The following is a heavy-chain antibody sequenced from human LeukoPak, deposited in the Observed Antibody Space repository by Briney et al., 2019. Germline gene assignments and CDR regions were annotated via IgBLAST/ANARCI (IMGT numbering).Heavy chain of an antibody. Sequence: SETLSLTCTVSGYSISSGYYWGWIRQPPGKGLEWIGSIYHSGSTYYNPSLKSRVTISVDTSKNQFSLKLSSVTAADTAVYHCARTLADFWSGYYTGAFDYWGQGTLVTVSS. CDR3: ARTLADFWSGYYTGAFDY. CDR2: IYHSGST. V-gene: IGHV4-38-2*02. CDR1: GYSISSGYY. D-gene: IGHD3-3*01. J-gene: IGHJ4*02.